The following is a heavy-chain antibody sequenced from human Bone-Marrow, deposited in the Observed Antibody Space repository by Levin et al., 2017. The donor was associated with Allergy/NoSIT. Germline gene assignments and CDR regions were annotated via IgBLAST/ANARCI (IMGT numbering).Heavy chain of an antibody. CDR3: ASSRGSFSFDY. J-gene: IGHJ4*02. Sequence: GESLKISCAASGFTFSDYYMSWIRQAPGKGLEWVSYISSSGSTIYYADSVKGRFTISRDNAKNSLYLQMNSLRAEDTAVYYCASSRGSFSFDYWGQGTLVTVSS. D-gene: IGHD2-15*01. CDR2: ISSSGSTI. V-gene: IGHV3-11*01. CDR1: GFTFSDYY.